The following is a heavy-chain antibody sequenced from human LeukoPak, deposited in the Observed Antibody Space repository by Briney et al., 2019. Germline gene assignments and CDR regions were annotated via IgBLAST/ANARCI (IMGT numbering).Heavy chain of an antibody. J-gene: IGHJ3*02. CDR3: AKDRHYDFCSGYYHVDAFDI. Sequence: GGSLRLSCAASGFTFDDYAMHWVRQAPGKGLEWVSLISGDGGSTYYADSVKGRFTISRDNSKNSLYLQMNSLRTEDTALYYCAKDRHYDFCSGYYHVDAFDIWGQGTMVTVSS. CDR2: ISGDGGST. CDR1: GFTFDDYA. D-gene: IGHD3-3*01. V-gene: IGHV3-43*02.